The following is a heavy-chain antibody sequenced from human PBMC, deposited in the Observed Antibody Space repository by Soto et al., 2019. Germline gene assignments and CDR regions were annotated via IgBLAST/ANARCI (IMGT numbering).Heavy chain of an antibody. CDR2: LNPDIGTT. D-gene: IGHD1-26*01. CDR3: AKDEFEGGTTTGQFAGGMDV. Sequence: QVQLVQSGTEVEKPGASVKVSCKASGYTFTRYYMHWVRQAPGEGLEWMGVLNPDIGTTRYAEKFQVRVTLARDTSTSTVYMELSSLTSEDTAVYFCAKDEFEGGTTTGQFAGGMDVWGQGTTVTVSS. J-gene: IGHJ6*02. CDR1: GYTFTRYY. V-gene: IGHV1-46*01.